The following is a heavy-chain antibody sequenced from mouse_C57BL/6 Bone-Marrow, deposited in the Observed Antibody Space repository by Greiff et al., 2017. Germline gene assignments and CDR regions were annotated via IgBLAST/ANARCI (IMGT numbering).Heavy chain of an antibody. CDR3: ARGGY. CDR2: IDPSDSYT. Sequence: VQLQQSGAELVKPGASVKLSCKASGYTFTSYWMHWVKQRPGQGLEWIGEIDPSDSYTTYNQKFKGKSTLTVDKSSSTAYMQLSSLTSEDSAVYYCARGGYWGQGTTLTVSS. V-gene: IGHV1-69*01. J-gene: IGHJ2*01. CDR1: GYTFTSYW.